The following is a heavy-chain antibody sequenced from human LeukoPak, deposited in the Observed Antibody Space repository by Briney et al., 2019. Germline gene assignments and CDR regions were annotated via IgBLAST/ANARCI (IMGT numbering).Heavy chain of an antibody. J-gene: IGHJ3*02. D-gene: IGHD2-8*02. CDR1: GFAFASYW. CDR3: AIGSTGI. V-gene: IGHV3-7*01. Sequence: GGSLRLSCAASGFAFASYWMSWVRQAPGKGLEWVANIKQDGSEKYYVDPVKGRFTISRDNAKNSLYLQMNSLRAEDTDVYYCAIGSTGIWGQGTMVTVSS. CDR2: IKQDGSEK.